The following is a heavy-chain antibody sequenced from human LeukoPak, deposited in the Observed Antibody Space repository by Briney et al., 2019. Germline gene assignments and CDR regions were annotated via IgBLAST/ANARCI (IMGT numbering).Heavy chain of an antibody. CDR1: GFTFSSYG. CDR3: AKQHRRSGYEVYWFDP. V-gene: IGHV3-30*18. CDR2: ISYDGSNK. J-gene: IGHJ5*02. Sequence: GGSLRLSCAASGFTFSSYGMHWVRQAPGKGLEWVAVISYDGSNKYYADSVKGRFTISRDNSKNTLYLQMNSLRAEDTAVYYCAKQHRRSGYEVYWFDPWGQGTLVTVSS. D-gene: IGHD5-12*01.